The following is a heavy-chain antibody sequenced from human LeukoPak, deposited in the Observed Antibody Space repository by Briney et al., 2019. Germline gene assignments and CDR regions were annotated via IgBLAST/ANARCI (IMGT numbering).Heavy chain of an antibody. CDR1: KVTFSDYA. CDR3: AKGTGINHYHWIDP. CDR2: ISGSGGNT. Sequence: GGSLRLSCAASKVTFSDYAMNWVRQAPGKGLEWVSGISGSGGNTYYADSVKGRFTISRDNSKNTLYLQMNSLRVEDTALYYCAKGTGINHYHWIDPWGQGTQVTVSS. V-gene: IGHV3-23*01. J-gene: IGHJ5*02. D-gene: IGHD3/OR15-3a*01.